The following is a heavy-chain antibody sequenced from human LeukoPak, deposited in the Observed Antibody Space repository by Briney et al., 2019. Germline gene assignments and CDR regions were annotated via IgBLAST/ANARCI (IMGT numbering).Heavy chain of an antibody. J-gene: IGHJ4*02. CDR3: ATEGPQSSSSWYYLVY. D-gene: IGHD6-13*01. Sequence: GASVKVSCKVSGYTLTELSMHWVRQAPGKGLEWMGGFDPEDGETIYAQKFQGRVTMTEDTSTDTAYMELSSLRSEDTAVYYCATEGPQSSSSWYYLVYWGQGTLVTVSS. V-gene: IGHV1-24*01. CDR2: FDPEDGET. CDR1: GYTLTELS.